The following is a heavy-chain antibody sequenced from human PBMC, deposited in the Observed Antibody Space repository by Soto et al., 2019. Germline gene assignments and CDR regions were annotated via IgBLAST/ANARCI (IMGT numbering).Heavy chain of an antibody. D-gene: IGHD6-13*01. V-gene: IGHV3-7*01. Sequence: SPRLPRAASEVRFVDYWMSGVLKGTGRGLEWVANINQDGSERYYVDSVKGRFTISRDNAKNSLYLQMNSLRGEDTAVYYCARAGGPGTVDYWGQGTLVTVSS. CDR1: EVRFVDYW. CDR2: INQDGSER. CDR3: ARAGGPGTVDY. J-gene: IGHJ4*02.